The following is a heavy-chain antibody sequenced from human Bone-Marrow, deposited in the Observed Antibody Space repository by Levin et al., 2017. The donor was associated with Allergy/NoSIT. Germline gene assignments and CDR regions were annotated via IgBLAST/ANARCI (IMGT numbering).Heavy chain of an antibody. D-gene: IGHD3-9*01. V-gene: IGHV3-11*01. CDR1: GFTLSDYH. J-gene: IGHJ4*02. Sequence: GGSLRLSCAASGFTLSDYHMTWIRQAPAKGLEWISYITSSGTTRFYADSVEGRFTISRDNAKNSLYLHMDSLRAEDTAVYFCARGRSFDWSFDNWGQGALVTVSS. CDR3: ARGRSFDWSFDN. CDR2: ITSSGTTR.